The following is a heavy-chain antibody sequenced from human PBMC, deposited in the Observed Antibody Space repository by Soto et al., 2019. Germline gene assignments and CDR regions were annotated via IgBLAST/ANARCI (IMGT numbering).Heavy chain of an antibody. D-gene: IGHD1-26*01. J-gene: IGHJ4*01. CDR3: GPGPYSGGRYYLD. Sequence: TLSLSCSASGCTFSNYGLQCVRQSPGKGLEWVAVKWFFACGGNEYCSDSVKGRFAISRDDAKQTAYLEMKTLRAEDTAVYYCGPGPYSGGRYYLD. CDR2: KWFFACGGNE. CDR1: GCTFSNYG. V-gene: IGHV3-33*01.